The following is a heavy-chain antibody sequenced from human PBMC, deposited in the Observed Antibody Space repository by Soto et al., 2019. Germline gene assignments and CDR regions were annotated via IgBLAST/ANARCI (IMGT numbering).Heavy chain of an antibody. CDR1: GYTFTSYG. D-gene: IGHD2-21*02. Sequence: ASVKVSCKASGYTFTSYGISWVRQAPGQGLEWMGWISVYRDNTNYAQKLQGRVTLTTDTSTSTAYMELRSLTSDDTAVYYWARGCGGDCYFTYNYYGMDVWG. J-gene: IGHJ6*02. V-gene: IGHV1-18*04. CDR3: ARGCGGDCYFTYNYYGMDV. CDR2: ISVYRDNT.